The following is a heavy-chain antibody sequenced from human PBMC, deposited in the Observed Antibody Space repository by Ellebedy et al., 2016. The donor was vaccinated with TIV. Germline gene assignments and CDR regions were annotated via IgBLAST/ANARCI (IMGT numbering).Heavy chain of an antibody. Sequence: GESLKISCAASGFTFTSYWMHWVRQAPGKELVWVSRIKGDGSSAGYADSVKGRFTISRDNAKNTWYLQMNSLRAEDTAVYYCARGGLTAASDYWGQGTLVTVSS. D-gene: IGHD2-2*01. CDR3: ARGGLTAASDY. CDR2: IKGDGSSA. J-gene: IGHJ4*02. V-gene: IGHV3-74*01. CDR1: GFTFTSYW.